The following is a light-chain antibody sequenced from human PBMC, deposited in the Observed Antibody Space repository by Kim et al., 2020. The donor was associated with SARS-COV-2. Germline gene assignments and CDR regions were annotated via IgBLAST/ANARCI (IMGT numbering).Light chain of an antibody. Sequence: ENVLTQSPGTLSLSPGERATLSCRASQSVNGGHLSWYQQKPGQAPRLLIYGALSRAAGTPDRFSGSGSGTDFTLTISRLEPEDFAVYYCQQHSSSPWTFGQGTKVDIK. V-gene: IGKV3-20*01. CDR3: QQHSSSPWT. CDR1: QSVNGGH. CDR2: GAL. J-gene: IGKJ1*01.